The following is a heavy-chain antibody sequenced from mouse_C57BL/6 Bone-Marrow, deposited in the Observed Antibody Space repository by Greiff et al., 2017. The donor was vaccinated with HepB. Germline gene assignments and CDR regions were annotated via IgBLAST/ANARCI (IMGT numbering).Heavy chain of an antibody. CDR1: GYTFTSYW. D-gene: IGHD2-4*01. CDR2: IDPSDSYT. V-gene: IGHV1-69*01. J-gene: IGHJ3*01. CDR3: ARLGYDYVFAY. Sequence: VKLKQPGAELVMPGASVKLSCKASGYTFTSYWMHWVKQRPGQGLEWIGEIDPSDSYTNYNQKFKGKSTLTVDKSSSTAYMQLSSLTSEDSAVYYCARLGYDYVFAYWGQGTLVTVSA.